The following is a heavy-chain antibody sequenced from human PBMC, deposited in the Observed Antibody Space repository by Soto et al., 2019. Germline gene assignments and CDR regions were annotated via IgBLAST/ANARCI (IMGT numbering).Heavy chain of an antibody. CDR2: IYYSGST. D-gene: IGHD2-21*02. V-gene: IGHV4-39*02. CDR1: GGSISSSSYY. J-gene: IGHJ6*02. Sequence: TSETLSLTCTVSGGSISSSSYYWGWIRQPPGKGLEWIGSIYYSGSTYYNPSLKSRVTISVDTSKNQFSLKLSSVTAADTAVYFCAREDDGGDTLDVWGQGTTDTGSS. CDR3: AREDDGGDTLDV.